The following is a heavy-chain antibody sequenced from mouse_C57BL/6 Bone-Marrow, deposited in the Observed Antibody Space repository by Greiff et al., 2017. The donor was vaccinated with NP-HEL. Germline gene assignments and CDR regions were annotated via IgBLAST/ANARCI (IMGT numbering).Heavy chain of an antibody. V-gene: IGHV1-55*01. CDR1: GYTFTSYW. CDR2: IYPGSGST. J-gene: IGHJ1*03. CDR3: ALYGSSLRV. Sequence: PEVQLQQPGASVKMSCKASGYTFTSYWITWVKQRPGQGLEWIGDIYPGSGSTNYNEKFKSKATLTVDTSSSTAYMQLSSLTSEDSAVYYCALYGSSLRVWGTGTTVTVSS. D-gene: IGHD1-1*01.